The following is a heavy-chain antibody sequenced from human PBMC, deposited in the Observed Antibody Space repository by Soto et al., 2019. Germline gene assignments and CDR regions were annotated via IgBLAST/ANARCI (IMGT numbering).Heavy chain of an antibody. J-gene: IGHJ6*03. V-gene: IGHV3-53*04. D-gene: IGHD3-10*01. CDR1: GFTVSSNY. Sequence: GGSLRLSCAASGFTVSSNYMSWVRQAPGKGLEWVSVIYSGGSTYYADSVKGRFTISRHNSKNTLYLQMNSLRAEDAAVYYCARVYEVRGVIHYYYMDVWGKGTTVTVSS. CDR3: ARVYEVRGVIHYYYMDV. CDR2: IYSGGST.